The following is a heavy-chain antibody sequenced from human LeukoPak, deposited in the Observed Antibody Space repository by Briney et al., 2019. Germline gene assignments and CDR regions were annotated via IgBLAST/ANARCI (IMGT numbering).Heavy chain of an antibody. CDR2: VNHSGGSI. Sequence: ASVTVSCKASGYIFTSFSIHWVRQAPGQGLEWIGVVNHSGGSIRYAQKFQGRVTMTRDTSTSADYLELSNLRSDDSAVYYCGRALGAIHWPSWLGVDYWGQGTLVTVSS. D-gene: IGHD3-16*01. CDR3: GRALGAIHWPSWLGVDY. J-gene: IGHJ4*02. V-gene: IGHV1-46*01. CDR1: GYIFTSFS.